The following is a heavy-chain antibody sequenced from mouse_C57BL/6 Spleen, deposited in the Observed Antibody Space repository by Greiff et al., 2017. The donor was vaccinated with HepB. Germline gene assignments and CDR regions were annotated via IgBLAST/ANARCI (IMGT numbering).Heavy chain of an antibody. J-gene: IGHJ3*01. CDR2: IWSGGST. CDR1: GFSLTSYG. CDR3: AGGNYDYLFAY. V-gene: IGHV2-2*01. Sequence: QVQLQQSGPGLVQPSQSLSITCTVSGFSLTSYGVHWVRQSPGKGLEWLGVIWSGGSTDYYAAFISRLSISKDNSKSQVFFKMNSLQADDTTIYYCAGGNYDYLFAYWGQGTLVTVSA. D-gene: IGHD2-4*01.